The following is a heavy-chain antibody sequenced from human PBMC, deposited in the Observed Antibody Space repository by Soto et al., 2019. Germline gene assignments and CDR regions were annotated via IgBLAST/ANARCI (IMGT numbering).Heavy chain of an antibody. D-gene: IGHD6-6*01. V-gene: IGHV4-31*01. J-gene: IGHJ4*02. CDR3: ARASSSSSAIDY. CDR1: GESISSGGYY. Sequence: QVQLQESGPGLVKPSQTLSLTCTVSGESISSGGYYWSWIRQHTGKGLEWIGYIYDIGSVYYNPSLKSLISISMDTTKNQFAMRLSSVTAADTAVYSCARASSSSSAIDYWGQGTLSTVSS. CDR2: IYDIGSV.